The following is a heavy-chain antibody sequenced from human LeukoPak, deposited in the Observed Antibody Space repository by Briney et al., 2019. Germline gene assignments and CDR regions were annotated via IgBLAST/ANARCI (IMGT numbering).Heavy chain of an antibody. CDR3: AKLPIRSGYYTYFDY. D-gene: IGHD3-3*01. J-gene: IGHJ4*02. V-gene: IGHV3-23*01. Sequence: PGGSLRLSCAASGFTFSSYAMSWVRQAPGKGLEWVSAISGSGGSPYYADSVKGRFTISRDNSKNTLYLQMNSLRAEDTAVYYCAKLPIRSGYYTYFDYWGQGTLVTVSS. CDR2: ISGSGGSP. CDR1: GFTFSSYA.